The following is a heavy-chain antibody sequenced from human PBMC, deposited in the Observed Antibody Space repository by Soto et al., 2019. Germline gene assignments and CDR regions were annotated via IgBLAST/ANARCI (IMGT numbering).Heavy chain of an antibody. J-gene: IGHJ4*02. D-gene: IGHD1-26*01. CDR1: GYTFSSYG. V-gene: IGHV1-18*01. Sequence: QVQLVQSGGDVKKPGASVKVSCKASGYTFSSYGIIWVRQAPGQGLEWMGWISPYNGKTESGQKVQDRLTMTTDTSTTTAYMELRSLRSDDTAVYYCARDLGSGSYKRLDFWGQGTLVTVSS. CDR2: ISPYNGKT. CDR3: ARDLGSGSYKRLDF.